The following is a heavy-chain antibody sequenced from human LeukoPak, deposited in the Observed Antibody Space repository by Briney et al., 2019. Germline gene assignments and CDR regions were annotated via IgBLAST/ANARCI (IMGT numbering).Heavy chain of an antibody. D-gene: IGHD3-9*01. CDR2: ISSSSSTI. CDR1: GFTFSSYS. J-gene: IGHJ4*02. CDR3: ARESDILTGCPDY. Sequence: GGSLRLSCAASGFTFSSYSMNWVRQAPGKGLEWVSYISSSSSTIYYADSVKGRFTISRDNAKNSLYLQMNSLRAEDTAAYYCARESDILTGCPDYWGQGTLVTVSS. V-gene: IGHV3-48*01.